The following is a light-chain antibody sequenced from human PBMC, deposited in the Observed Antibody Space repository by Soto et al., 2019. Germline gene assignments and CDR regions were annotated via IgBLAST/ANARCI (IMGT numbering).Light chain of an antibody. CDR1: EGIGNY. J-gene: IGKJ4*01. CDR2: AAS. CDR3: QKYNSVPQA. Sequence: DIQMTQSPSSLSASVGDRVTITCRANEGIGNYIAWYQQKAGKVPEVLIYAASTLQSGVPCRFSGSGSGKQFTLTITSLQPEDVATYYCQKYNSVPQAFGRGTKVEIK. V-gene: IGKV1-27*01.